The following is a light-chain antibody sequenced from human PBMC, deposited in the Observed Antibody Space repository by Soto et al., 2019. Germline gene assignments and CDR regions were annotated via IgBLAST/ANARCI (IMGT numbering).Light chain of an antibody. V-gene: IGLV3-9*01. CDR3: QVWDSSTSVV. J-gene: IGLJ2*01. CDR1: NIGNKD. Sequence: SYELTQSLSVSVALGQTARITCAGNNIGNKDVHWYQHKPGQAPVLVIYRDSNRPSGIPERFSGSNSGNTATLTISRAYAGDEADYYCQVWDSSTSVVFGRGTK. CDR2: RDS.